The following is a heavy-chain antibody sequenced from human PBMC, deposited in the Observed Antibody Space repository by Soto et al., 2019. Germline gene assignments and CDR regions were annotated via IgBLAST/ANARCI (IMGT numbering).Heavy chain of an antibody. D-gene: IGHD6-13*01. CDR2: IYYSGST. J-gene: IGHJ6*03. Sequence: PSETLSLTCTVSGGSISSGGYHWSWIRQHPGKGLEWIGYIYYSGSTYYNTSLKSRVTISVDTSKNQFYLKLSSVTAADTDVYNCARGEAAAVFPYYYYYMDVWGKGTTVTVSS. CDR1: GGSISSGGYH. CDR3: ARGEAAAVFPYYYYYMDV. V-gene: IGHV4-31*03.